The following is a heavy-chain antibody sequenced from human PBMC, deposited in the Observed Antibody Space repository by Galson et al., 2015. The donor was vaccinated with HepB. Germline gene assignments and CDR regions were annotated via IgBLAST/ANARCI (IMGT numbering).Heavy chain of an antibody. CDR1: GFTFSSYG. D-gene: IGHD3-10*01. Sequence: SLRLSCAASGFTFSSYGMHWVRQAPGKGLEWVAVISYDGSNKYYADSVKGRFTISRDNSKNTLYLQMNSLRAEDTAVYYCAKGKGGSGSYFDYWGQGTLVTVSS. V-gene: IGHV3-30*18. CDR3: AKGKGGSGSYFDY. J-gene: IGHJ4*02. CDR2: ISYDGSNK.